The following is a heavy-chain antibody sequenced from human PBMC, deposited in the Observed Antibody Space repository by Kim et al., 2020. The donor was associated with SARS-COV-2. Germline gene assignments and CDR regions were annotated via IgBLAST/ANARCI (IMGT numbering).Heavy chain of an antibody. Sequence: GGSPRLSCAASGFTFSSYGMHWVRQAPGKGLEWVAVIWYDGSNKYYADSVKGRFTISRDNSKNTLYLQMNSLRAEDTAVYYCAKLLSCWGQQLVGCGEDFDYWGQGTLVTVSS. V-gene: IGHV3-33*06. D-gene: IGHD6-13*01. CDR3: AKLLSCWGQQLVGCGEDFDY. CDR1: GFTFSSYG. CDR2: IWYDGSNK. J-gene: IGHJ4*02.